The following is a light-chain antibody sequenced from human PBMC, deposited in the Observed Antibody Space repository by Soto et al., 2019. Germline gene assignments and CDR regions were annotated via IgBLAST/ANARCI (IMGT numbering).Light chain of an antibody. Sequence: SAPTRAVYSLTAVSFSCMSDQCLLHSNGYNYLDWYLQKPGQSQQLLIYLGSNRASGVPDRFSGSGSGTDFTLKISRVEAEDVGVYYCMQDLQKTLKFGQGTRLEIK. V-gene: IGKV2-28*01. CDR3: MQDLQKTLK. J-gene: IGKJ5*01. CDR1: QCLLHSNGYNY. CDR2: LGS.